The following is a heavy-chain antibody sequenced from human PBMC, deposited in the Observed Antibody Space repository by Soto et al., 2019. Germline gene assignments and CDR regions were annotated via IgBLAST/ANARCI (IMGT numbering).Heavy chain of an antibody. D-gene: IGHD6-13*01. CDR1: GFTSSNAW. J-gene: IGHJ6*02. CDR3: TTEEQQLGMDV. Sequence: PGGSLRLSCAASGFTSSNAWMSWVRQAPGKGLEWVGRIKSKTDGGTTDYAAPVKGRFTISRDDSKNTLYLQMNSLKTEDTAVYYCTTEEQQLGMDVWGQGTTVTVSS. V-gene: IGHV3-15*01. CDR2: IKSKTDGGTT.